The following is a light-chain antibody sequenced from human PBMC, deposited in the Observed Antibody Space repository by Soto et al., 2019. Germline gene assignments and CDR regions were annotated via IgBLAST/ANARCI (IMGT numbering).Light chain of an antibody. Sequence: EIVFTQSPSTLSLSPGERATLSCRASQTVSSYLAWYQQKPGQAPRLLIYDASNRATGIPARFSGSGSGTDFTLTISSLEPEDFAVYYCQQRSNWPPTFGQGTRLESK. CDR1: QTVSSY. CDR2: DAS. CDR3: QQRSNWPPT. J-gene: IGKJ5*01. V-gene: IGKV3-11*01.